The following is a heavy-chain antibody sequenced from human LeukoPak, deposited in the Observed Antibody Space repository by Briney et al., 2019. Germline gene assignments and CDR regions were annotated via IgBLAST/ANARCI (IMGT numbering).Heavy chain of an antibody. CDR3: ARREYSYGTIDY. J-gene: IGHJ4*02. CDR2: ICSSGSA. D-gene: IGHD5-18*01. CDR1: GGSISNRNYH. Sequence: SETLSLTCTVSGGSISNRNYHWGWIRQPPGKGLEWIGSICSSGSAYYNPSLKSRVTISVDTSKNQFSLKLTSVTAADTAVYYCARREYSYGTIDYWGQGTLVTVSS. V-gene: IGHV4-39*07.